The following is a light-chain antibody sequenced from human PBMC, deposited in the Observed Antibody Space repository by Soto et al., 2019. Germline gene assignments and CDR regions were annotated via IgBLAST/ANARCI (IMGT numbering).Light chain of an antibody. CDR1: ETVRTN. J-gene: IGKJ2*01. Sequence: IVMTQSPATLSVSPGERVTLYCRASETVRTNLAWFQQKPGQTPRLLIFGASTRATGIPTRFTGSGSETEFTLTIGSLQSEDLAVYYCQQYYNLPPYTFGQGTKLEIK. V-gene: IGKV3-15*01. CDR2: GAS. CDR3: QQYYNLPPYT.